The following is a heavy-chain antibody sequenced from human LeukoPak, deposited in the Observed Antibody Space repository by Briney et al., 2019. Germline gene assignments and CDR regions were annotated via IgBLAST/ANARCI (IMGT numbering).Heavy chain of an antibody. J-gene: IGHJ6*02. CDR3: AGVANIVVVPAAPFHYYYGMDV. CDR1: GGSFSGYY. Sequence: SETLSLTCAVYGGSFSGYYRSWIRQPPGKGLEWIGEINHSGSTNYNPSLKSRVTISVDTSKNQFSLKLSSVTAADTAVYYCAGVANIVVVPAAPFHYYYGMDVWGQGTTVTVSS. CDR2: INHSGST. V-gene: IGHV4-34*01. D-gene: IGHD2-2*01.